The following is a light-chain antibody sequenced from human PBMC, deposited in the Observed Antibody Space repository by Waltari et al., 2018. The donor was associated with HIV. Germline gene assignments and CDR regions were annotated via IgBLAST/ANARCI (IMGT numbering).Light chain of an antibody. CDR1: TSNVGSNF. V-gene: IGLV1-47*01. CDR3: ATWDGSLGGVYV. Sequence: QSVLTQPPSASGTPGQRVTISCSGTTSNVGSNFVSWYQQLPGTAPKLLIYRDNRRPSGVPDRFSGSKSGASAYLAISGLRSEDEGDYYCATWDGSLGGVYVFGTGTKVTVL. CDR2: RDN. J-gene: IGLJ1*01.